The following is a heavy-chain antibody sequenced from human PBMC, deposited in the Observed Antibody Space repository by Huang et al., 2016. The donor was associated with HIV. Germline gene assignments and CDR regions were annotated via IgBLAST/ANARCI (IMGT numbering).Heavy chain of an antibody. V-gene: IGHV3-23*01. D-gene: IGHD3-22*01. CDR3: AKDLVTYDSSGSV. CDR2: VRNSASSR. Sequence: EVHLLESGGGLVQPGGYLRLSCPASGFRFSSSAMSWVRQAPGRVVDGVATVRNSASSRHDSDSVRGRFTISRDNSKDTLYLQMNSLRAEDTALYYCAKDLVTYDSSGSVWGQGTLVTVSS. J-gene: IGHJ4*02. CDR1: GFRFSSSA.